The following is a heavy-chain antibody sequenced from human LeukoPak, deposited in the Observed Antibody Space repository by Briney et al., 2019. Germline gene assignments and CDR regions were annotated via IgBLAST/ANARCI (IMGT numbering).Heavy chain of an antibody. J-gene: IGHJ6*03. D-gene: IGHD3-9*01. Sequence: SETLSPTCTGSGGSISSYYWSWIRQPPGKGLEWIGYIYYSGSTNYNPSLKSRVTISVDTSKNQFSLKLSSVTAADTAVYYCARGLTGYLRGDYYYYMDVWGKGTTVTVSS. V-gene: IGHV4-59*12. CDR2: IYYSGST. CDR3: ARGLTGYLRGDYYYYMDV. CDR1: GGSISSYY.